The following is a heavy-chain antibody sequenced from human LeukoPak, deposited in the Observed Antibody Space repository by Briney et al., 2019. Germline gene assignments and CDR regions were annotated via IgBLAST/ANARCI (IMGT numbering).Heavy chain of an antibody. Sequence: ASVKVSCKASGGTFSSYAISWVRQAPGQGLEWMGGIIPIFGTANYAQKFQGRVTITADKSTSTAYMELSSLRSEDTAVYYCARSPGGDYVWGSYRSLFYYYYMDVWGKGTTVTVSS. CDR3: ARSPGGDYVWGSYRSLFYYYYMDV. CDR1: GGTFSSYA. D-gene: IGHD3-16*02. V-gene: IGHV1-69*06. CDR2: IIPIFGTA. J-gene: IGHJ6*03.